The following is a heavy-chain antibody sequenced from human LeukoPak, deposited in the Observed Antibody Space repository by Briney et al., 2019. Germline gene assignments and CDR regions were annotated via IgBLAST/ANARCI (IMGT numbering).Heavy chain of an antibody. CDR2: ISAYNGNT. CDR1: GYTFTSYG. CDR3: ARFYCTNGVCRFDY. D-gene: IGHD2-8*01. Sequence: ASVKVSCKASGYTFTSYGISLVRQAPGQGLEWMGWISAYNGNTNYAQKLQGRVTMTTDTSTSTAYMELRSLRSDDTAVYYCARFYCTNGVCRFDYSGHGTLVTVSS. V-gene: IGHV1-18*01. J-gene: IGHJ4*01.